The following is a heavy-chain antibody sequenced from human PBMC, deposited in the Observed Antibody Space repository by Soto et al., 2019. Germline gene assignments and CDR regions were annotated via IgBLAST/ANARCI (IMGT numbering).Heavy chain of an antibody. CDR1: GGSFSGYY. D-gene: IGHD3-3*01. V-gene: IGHV4-34*01. Sequence: NPSETLSLTCAVYGGSFSGYYWSWIRQPPGKGLEWIGEINHSGSTNYNPSLKSRVTISVDTSKNQFSLKLSSVTAADTAVYYCARGRYYDFWSGYYTGTHFDYWGQGTLVTVSS. CDR3: ARGRYYDFWSGYYTGTHFDY. J-gene: IGHJ4*02. CDR2: INHSGST.